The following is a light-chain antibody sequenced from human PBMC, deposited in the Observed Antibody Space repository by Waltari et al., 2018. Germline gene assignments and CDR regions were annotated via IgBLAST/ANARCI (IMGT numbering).Light chain of an antibody. CDR3: SSYTSSSTLV. J-gene: IGLJ2*01. V-gene: IGLV2-14*03. Sequence: QSALTQPASVSGSPGQSITIYCTGTSSDVGGSHYVSWYQQHPGKAPRRVIYDVRTLPSGISNGFSGSQSGNRASLTISGLQAEDEADYFCSSYTSSSTLVFGGGTKLTVL. CDR1: SSDVGGSHY. CDR2: DVR.